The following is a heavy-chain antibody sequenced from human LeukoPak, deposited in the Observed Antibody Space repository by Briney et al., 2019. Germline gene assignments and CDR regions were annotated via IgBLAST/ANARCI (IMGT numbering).Heavy chain of an antibody. V-gene: IGHV4-34*01. J-gene: IGHJ4*02. CDR1: GGSFSGYY. CDR3: ARGLNTYYYGSGSLVVPYYFDY. D-gene: IGHD3-10*01. Sequence: SETLSLTCAVYGGSFSGYYWSWIRQPPGKGLEWIGEINHSGSTNYNPSLKSRVTISVDTSKNQFSLKLSSVTAADTAVYYCARGLNTYYYGSGSLVVPYYFDYWGQGTLVTVSS. CDR2: INHSGST.